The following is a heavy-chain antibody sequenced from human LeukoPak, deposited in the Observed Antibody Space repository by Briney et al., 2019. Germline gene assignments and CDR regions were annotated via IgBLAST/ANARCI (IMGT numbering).Heavy chain of an antibody. Sequence: GGSLRLSCAASGFTFSSYDMSWVRQAPGKGLEWVSGINWNGGSTGYADSVKGRFTISRDNSKNTLYLQMNSLRAGDTALYYCARMAGAGYYFYMDVWGKGTTVTVSS. V-gene: IGHV3-20*04. CDR2: INWNGGST. CDR3: ARMAGAGYYFYMDV. J-gene: IGHJ6*03. D-gene: IGHD6-19*01. CDR1: GFTFSSYD.